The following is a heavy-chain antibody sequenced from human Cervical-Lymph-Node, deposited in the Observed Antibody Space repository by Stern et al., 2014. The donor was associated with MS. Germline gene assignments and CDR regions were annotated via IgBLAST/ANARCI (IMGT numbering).Heavy chain of an antibody. Sequence: VQLVESGAELKKPGSSVKVSCKTSGDTFNNYAISWVRQAPGQGLEWMGGIVAVFGTTDYAQKFQGRLTITADEPTSTAYMELSSLRSDDTAVYYCARDDVEAALWSWGQGTLVTVSS. J-gene: IGHJ4*02. D-gene: IGHD2-21*01. CDR2: IVAVFGTT. CDR1: GDTFNNYA. CDR3: ARDDVEAALWS. V-gene: IGHV1-69*01.